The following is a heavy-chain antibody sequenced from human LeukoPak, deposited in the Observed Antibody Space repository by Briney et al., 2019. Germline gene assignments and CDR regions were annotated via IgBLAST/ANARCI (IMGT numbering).Heavy chain of an antibody. CDR1: GFTFSSYS. CDR3: ARDLLDIVVVPAAIPDYFDY. V-gene: IGHV3-21*01. CDR2: ISSSSSYI. D-gene: IGHD2-2*01. J-gene: IGHJ4*02. Sequence: GGSLRLSCAAYGFTFSSYSMNWVRQAPGKGLEWVSSISSSSSYIYYADSVKGRFTISRDNAKNSLYLQMNSLRAEDTAVYYCARDLLDIVVVPAAIPDYFDYWGQGTLVTVSS.